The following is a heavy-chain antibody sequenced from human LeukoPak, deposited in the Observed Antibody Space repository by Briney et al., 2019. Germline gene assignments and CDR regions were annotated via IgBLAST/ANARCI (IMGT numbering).Heavy chain of an antibody. CDR2: INSDGSNT. Sequence: GGSLRLSCAASGFTFSSYWMHWVRQAPGKGLVWVSRINSDGSNTSYADSVKGRFTISRDNAKNTLYLQMNSLRAEDTAVYYCARSGRYCTNGVCYTVYFDYWGQGTLVTVSS. V-gene: IGHV3-74*01. CDR3: ARSGRYCTNGVCYTVYFDY. CDR1: GFTFSSYW. D-gene: IGHD2-8*01. J-gene: IGHJ4*02.